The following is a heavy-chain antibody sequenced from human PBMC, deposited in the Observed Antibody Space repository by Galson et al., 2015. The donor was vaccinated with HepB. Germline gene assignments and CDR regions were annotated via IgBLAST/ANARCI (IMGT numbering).Heavy chain of an antibody. Sequence: LRLSCAASGFTFRSYAMSWVRQAPGKGLEWVSAISGSGGSTYYADSVKSRFTISRDNSKNTLYLQMNSLRAEDTAVYYCAKDVRDGQQLVRYFQHWGQGTLVTVSS. D-gene: IGHD6-13*01. CDR2: ISGSGGST. CDR3: AKDVRDGQQLVRYFQH. CDR1: GFTFRSYA. J-gene: IGHJ1*01. V-gene: IGHV3-23*01.